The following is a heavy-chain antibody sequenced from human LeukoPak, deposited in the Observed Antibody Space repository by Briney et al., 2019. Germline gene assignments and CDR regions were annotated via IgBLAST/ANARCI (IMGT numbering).Heavy chain of an antibody. CDR1: GFTFSNYN. Sequence: TGGSLRLSCAASGFTFSNYNINWVRQAPGEGLEWVSYISSSSTITYYADSVEGRFTISRDNSKNTLSLQMNSLRAEDTAVYYCAKSLGAYGRFDYWGQGTLVTVSS. J-gene: IGHJ4*02. D-gene: IGHD3-16*01. V-gene: IGHV3-48*01. CDR3: AKSLGAYGRFDY. CDR2: ISSSSTIT.